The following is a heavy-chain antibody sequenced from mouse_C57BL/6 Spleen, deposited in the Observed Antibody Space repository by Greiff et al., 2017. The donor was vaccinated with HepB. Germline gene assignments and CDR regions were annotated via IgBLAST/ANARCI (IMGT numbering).Heavy chain of an antibody. D-gene: IGHD2-4*01. Sequence: QVQLQQSGAELVKPGASVKISCKASGYAFSSYWMNWVKQRPGKGLEWIGQIYPGDGDTNYNGKFKGKATLTADKSSSTAYMQLSSLTSEDSAVYFCARTSTMTHYFDYWGQGTTLTVSS. J-gene: IGHJ2*01. CDR2: IYPGDGDT. CDR3: ARTSTMTHYFDY. V-gene: IGHV1-80*01. CDR1: GYAFSSYW.